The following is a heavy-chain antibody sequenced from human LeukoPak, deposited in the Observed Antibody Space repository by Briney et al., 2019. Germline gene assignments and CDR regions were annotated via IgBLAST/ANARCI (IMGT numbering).Heavy chain of an antibody. D-gene: IGHD3-10*01. CDR3: ARTPAVFGVLWFGELSSKYYGMDV. CDR2: MNPNSGNT. CDR1: GYTFTSYD. V-gene: IGHV1-8*01. J-gene: IGHJ6*02. Sequence: VASVKVSCKASGYTFTSYDINWVRQATGQGLEWMGWMNPNSGNTGYAQKFQGRVTMTRNTSISTAYMELSSLRSEDTAVYYCARTPAVFGVLWFGELSSKYYGMDVWGQGTTVTVSS.